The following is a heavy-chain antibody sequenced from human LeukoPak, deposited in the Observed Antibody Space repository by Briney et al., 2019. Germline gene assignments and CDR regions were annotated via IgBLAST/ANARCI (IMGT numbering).Heavy chain of an antibody. CDR2: IYYTDNT. CDR1: GGSVSSSSYY. CDR3: ARSHLSDYGDYKVYYGMDV. Sequence: SETLSLTCSVSGGSVSSSSYYWAWIRQPPGKGLEWIGSIYYTDNTHYNPSLKNRVTISVDKSKNQFSLRLSSMPAADTAVYFCARSHLSDYGDYKVYYGMDVWGQGTTVTVSS. V-gene: IGHV4-39*01. J-gene: IGHJ6*02. D-gene: IGHD4-17*01.